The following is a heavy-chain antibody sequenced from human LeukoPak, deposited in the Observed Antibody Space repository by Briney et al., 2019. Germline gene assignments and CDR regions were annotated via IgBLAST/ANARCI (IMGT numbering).Heavy chain of an antibody. CDR3: AKVLAYYFDY. Sequence: ASETLSLTCGVSGGSIGTYYWTWIRQPPGKGLEWIGYIYYNGSTNYNPSLKSRVTISIDTSKNHFSLKLSSVTAADTAVYYCAKVLAYYFDYWGQGTLVTVSS. CDR2: IYYNGST. J-gene: IGHJ4*02. CDR1: GGSIGTYY. V-gene: IGHV4-59*01.